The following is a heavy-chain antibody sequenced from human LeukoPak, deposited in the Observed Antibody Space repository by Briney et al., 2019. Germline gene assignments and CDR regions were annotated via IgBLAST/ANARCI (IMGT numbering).Heavy chain of an antibody. D-gene: IGHD3-3*01. V-gene: IGHV1-69*13. CDR3: ARATTIFGVVINWFDH. Sequence: ASVKVSCKASGGTFSSYAISWVRQAPGQGLEWMGGIIPIFGTANYAQKFQGRVTITADESTSTAYMELSSLRSEDTAVYYCARATTIFGVVINWFDHWGQGTLVTVSS. CDR1: GGTFSSYA. J-gene: IGHJ5*02. CDR2: IIPIFGTA.